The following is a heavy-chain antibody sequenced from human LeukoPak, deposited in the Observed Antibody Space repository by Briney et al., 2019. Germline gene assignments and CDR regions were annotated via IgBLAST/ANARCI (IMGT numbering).Heavy chain of an antibody. D-gene: IGHD5-24*01. J-gene: IGHJ2*01. CDR2: LYHSGTT. CDR1: GGSISSYY. Sequence: PETLSLTCTVSGGSISSYYWSWIRQPPGKGLEWIGYLYHSGTTNYNPSLKSRVTISVDTSKNEFSLKLTSVTAADTAVYYCARLGYNDYVARYFDLWGRGTLVTVSS. V-gene: IGHV4-59*08. CDR3: ARLGYNDYVARYFDL.